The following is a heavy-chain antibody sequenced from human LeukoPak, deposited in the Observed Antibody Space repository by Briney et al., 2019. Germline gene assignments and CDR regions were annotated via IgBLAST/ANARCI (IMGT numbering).Heavy chain of an antibody. V-gene: IGHV4-59*08. CDR2: IYYSGST. CDR3: ARAVSGRFDY. J-gene: IGHJ4*02. Sequence: SETLSLTCTVSGGSMSPYHWGWIRQPPGKGLEWTGYIYYSGSTNYNPSLKSRVTISVDTSKNQFSLKLSSVTAADTAIYYCARAVSGRFDYWDQGTLVTVSS. CDR1: GGSMSPYH. D-gene: IGHD6-19*01.